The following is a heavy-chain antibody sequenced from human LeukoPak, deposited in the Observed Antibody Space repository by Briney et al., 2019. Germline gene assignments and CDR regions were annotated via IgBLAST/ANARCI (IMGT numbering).Heavy chain of an antibody. J-gene: IGHJ4*02. Sequence: GGSLRLSCAASGFTFSTYSMNWIRQAPGKGLEWVSYMSGSSSTIYYADSVKGRFTMSRDNAKSSLYLQMNSLRDEDTAVYFCARDARDGADATGFDYWGQGTLVTVSS. D-gene: IGHD4-17*01. CDR1: GFTFSTYS. CDR2: MSGSSSTI. CDR3: ARDARDGADATGFDY. V-gene: IGHV3-48*02.